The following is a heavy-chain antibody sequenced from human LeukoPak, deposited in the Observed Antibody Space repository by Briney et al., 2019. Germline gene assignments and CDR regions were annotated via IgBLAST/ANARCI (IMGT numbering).Heavy chain of an antibody. CDR2: ISYDGSNK. V-gene: IGHV3-30*18. D-gene: IGHD3-3*01. CDR3: AKDPGFGVGWVGYMDV. J-gene: IGHJ6*03. CDR1: GFTFSSYG. Sequence: TGGSLRLSCAASGFTFSSYGMHWVRQAPGKGLEWVAVISYDGSNKYYADSVKGRLTISRDNSKNTLYLQMNSLRAEDTAVYYCAKDPGFGVGWVGYMDVWGKGTTVTVSS.